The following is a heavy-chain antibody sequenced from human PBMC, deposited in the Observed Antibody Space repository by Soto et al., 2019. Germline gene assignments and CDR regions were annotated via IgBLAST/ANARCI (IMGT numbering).Heavy chain of an antibody. V-gene: IGHV3-21*01. Sequence: PGGSLRLSCISSGFTFRTYTMHWVRQAPGKGLEWVSGIRGFSPYTFYAESVKGRFTISRDNAKNSLDLQMDSLRAEDTAVYYCARDRGYDAHDYYYNAMDVWGQGTTVTVSS. J-gene: IGHJ6*02. CDR2: IRGFSPYT. CDR1: GFTFRTYT. CDR3: ARDRGYDAHDYYYNAMDV. D-gene: IGHD3-10*01.